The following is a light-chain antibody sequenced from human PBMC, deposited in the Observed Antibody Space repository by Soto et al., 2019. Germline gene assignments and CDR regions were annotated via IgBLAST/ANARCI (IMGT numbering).Light chain of an antibody. V-gene: IGLV2-14*01. J-gene: IGLJ1*01. CDR2: DVS. CDR3: SSYTSSSTV. Sequence: QSALTQPASVSGSPGQSITISSTGTSSDVGGYNYVSWYQQHPGKAPKLMIYDVSNRPSGVSNRFSGSKSGNTASLTISGLQAEDEADYYCSSYTSSSTVFGTGTKLPVL. CDR1: SSDVGGYNY.